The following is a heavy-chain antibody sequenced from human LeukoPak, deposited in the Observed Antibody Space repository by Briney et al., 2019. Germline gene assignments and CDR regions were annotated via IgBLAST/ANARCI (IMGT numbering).Heavy chain of an antibody. CDR3: AKDIQGAN. CDR1: GFTFRSCE. Sequence: GGSLRLSCAASGFTFRSCELSWVRQAPAKGLEWVSYISSSGSIIYYADSVKGRFTISRDNSKNTVYLQMNSLRAEDTALYYCAKDIQGANWGQGTLVTVSS. CDR2: ISSSGSII. V-gene: IGHV3-48*03. J-gene: IGHJ4*02. D-gene: IGHD5-18*01.